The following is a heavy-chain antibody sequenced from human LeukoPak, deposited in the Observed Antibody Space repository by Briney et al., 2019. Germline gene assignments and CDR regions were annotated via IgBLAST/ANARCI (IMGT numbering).Heavy chain of an antibody. Sequence: GGSLRLSCAASGFTFSSYWMSWVRQAPGKGLEWVANIKQDGSEKYYVDSVKGRFAISRDNSKNTLYLQMNSLRAEDTAVYYCAKEGYYYDSSGYYSYWGQGTLVTVSS. J-gene: IGHJ4*02. CDR1: GFTFSSYW. CDR2: IKQDGSEK. V-gene: IGHV3-7*03. D-gene: IGHD3-22*01. CDR3: AKEGYYYDSSGYYSY.